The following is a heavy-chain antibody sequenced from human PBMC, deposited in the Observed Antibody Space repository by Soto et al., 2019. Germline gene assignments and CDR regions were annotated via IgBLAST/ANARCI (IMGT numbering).Heavy chain of an antibody. Sequence: QVQLVVSGGGVVQPGRSLRLSCAASGFTFSSYAMHWVRQAPGKGLEWVAVISYDGSNKYYSDSVKGRFTISRDNSKNTLYLQMIRLRAEDPAVYYCARLGVFGDCSGGSCPDAFDIWGQGTMVTVSS. CDR1: GFTFSSYA. CDR2: ISYDGSNK. J-gene: IGHJ3*02. CDR3: ARLGVFGDCSGGSCPDAFDI. V-gene: IGHV3-30-3*01. D-gene: IGHD2-15*01.